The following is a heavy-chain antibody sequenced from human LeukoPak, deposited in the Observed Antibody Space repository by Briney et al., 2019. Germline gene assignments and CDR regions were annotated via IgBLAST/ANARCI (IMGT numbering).Heavy chain of an antibody. CDR3: ATGAVVVAATYFDY. V-gene: IGHV4-59*04. J-gene: IGHJ4*02. D-gene: IGHD2-15*01. Sequence: SETLSLTCTVSGGSISSYYWSWIRQPPGKGLEWIGSIYHSGSTYYNPSLKSRVTISVDTSKNQFSLKLSSVTAADTAVYYCATGAVVVAATYFDYWGQGTLVTVSS. CDR2: IYHSGST. CDR1: GGSISSYY.